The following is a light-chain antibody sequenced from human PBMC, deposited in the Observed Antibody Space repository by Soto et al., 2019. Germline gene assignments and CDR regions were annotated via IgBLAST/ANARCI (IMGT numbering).Light chain of an antibody. J-gene: IGLJ3*02. CDR2: DVS. Sequence: ALTQPRSVSGSPGQSVTISCTGTSSDVGGYNYVSWYQQHPGKAPKLMIYDVSKRPSGVPDRFSGSKSGNTASLTISGLQAEDEADYYCCSYAGSYTFVFGGGTKLTVL. CDR1: SSDVGGYNY. CDR3: CSYAGSYTFV. V-gene: IGLV2-11*01.